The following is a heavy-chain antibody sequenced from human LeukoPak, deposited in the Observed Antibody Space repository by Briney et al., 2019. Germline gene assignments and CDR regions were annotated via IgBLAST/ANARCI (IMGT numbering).Heavy chain of an antibody. CDR2: ISAYKGNT. J-gene: IGHJ6*02. Sequence: GASVKVSCKASGYTFTTYGISWVRQAPGQGLEWMGWISAYKGNTNYAQKLKGRVTMTTETSTSTAYMELRSLRSDDTAVYYCARQHSSGYYSPHYYYGMDVWGQGTTVTVSS. CDR1: GYTFTTYG. D-gene: IGHD3-22*01. V-gene: IGHV1-18*01. CDR3: ARQHSSGYYSPHYYYGMDV.